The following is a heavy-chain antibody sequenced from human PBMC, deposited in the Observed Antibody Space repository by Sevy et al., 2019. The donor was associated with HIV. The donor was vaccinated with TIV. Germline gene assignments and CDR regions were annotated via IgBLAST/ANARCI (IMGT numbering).Heavy chain of an antibody. CDR1: GYSISSGYY. Sequence: SETLSLTCAVSGYSISSGYYWGWIRQPPGGGREWIGSISHSGSTYYNPSLKGRFTISVDTSKNQFSLKLSSVTAADTAVYYCARSVSGFDYWGQGTLVTVSS. J-gene: IGHJ4*02. CDR3: ARSVSGFDY. V-gene: IGHV4-38-2*01. D-gene: IGHD3-16*01. CDR2: ISHSGST.